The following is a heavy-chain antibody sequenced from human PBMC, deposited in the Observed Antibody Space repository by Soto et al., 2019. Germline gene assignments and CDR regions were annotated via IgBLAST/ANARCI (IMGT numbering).Heavy chain of an antibody. Sequence: QVQLQQSGPGLVKPSQTLSLTCTVSGGSISYEYYHWTWIRQSPGKGLEWIGYIHYSGSIIYNPSFRSRVTTSVDTSKNQSSLHLSSVTAADTAVYFCAREDDGGDRDYYGLDVWGQGTTVTVSS. V-gene: IGHV4-30-4*08. J-gene: IGHJ6*02. CDR2: IHYSGSI. CDR3: AREDDGGDRDYYGLDV. D-gene: IGHD2-21*02. CDR1: GGSISYEYYH.